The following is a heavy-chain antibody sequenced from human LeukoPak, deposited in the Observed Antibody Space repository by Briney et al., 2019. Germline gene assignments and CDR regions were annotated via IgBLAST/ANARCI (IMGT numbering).Heavy chain of an antibody. CDR3: AKGPEVLLWFGEFLYFDY. CDR2: IYSGGST. V-gene: IGHV3-66*01. J-gene: IGHJ4*02. CDR1: EFSVGSNY. Sequence: GGSLRLSCAASEFSVGSNYMTWVRQAPGKGLEWVSLIYSGGSTYYADSVKGRFTISRDNSKNTLYLQMNSLRAEDTAVYYCAKGPEVLLWFGEFLYFDYWGQGTLVTVSS. D-gene: IGHD3-10*01.